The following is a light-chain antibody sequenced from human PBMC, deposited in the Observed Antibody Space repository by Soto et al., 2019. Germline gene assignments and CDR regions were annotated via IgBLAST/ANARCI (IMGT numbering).Light chain of an antibody. Sequence: QSALTQPASVSGSPGQSITISCTATGSDVGSYNSVSWYQQHPGKAPKFIIYEGTKRPSGVSNRFSGFNSGNTASLTISGLQADDEADYYCCSYAGSVIFGGGTKLTVL. J-gene: IGLJ2*01. V-gene: IGLV2-23*01. CDR2: EGT. CDR3: CSYAGSVI. CDR1: GSDVGSYNS.